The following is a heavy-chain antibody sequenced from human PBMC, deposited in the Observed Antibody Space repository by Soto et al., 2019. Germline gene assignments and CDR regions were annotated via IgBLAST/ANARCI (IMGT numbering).Heavy chain of an antibody. V-gene: IGHV1-69*13. J-gene: IGHJ4*02. CDR2: IIPIFGTA. D-gene: IGHD3-22*01. CDR1: GGTFSSYA. Sequence: SVKVSCKASGGTFSSYAISWVRQAPGQGLEWMGGIIPIFGTANYAQKFQGRVTITADEFTSTAYMELSSLRSEDTAVYYCARDRAYGYYDSSGYPGLDYWGQGTLVTVSS. CDR3: ARDRAYGYYDSSGYPGLDY.